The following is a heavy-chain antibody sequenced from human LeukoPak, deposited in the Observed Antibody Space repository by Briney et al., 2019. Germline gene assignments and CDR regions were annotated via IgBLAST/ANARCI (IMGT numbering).Heavy chain of an antibody. Sequence: GGSLRLSCAASGFTFSSYGMLWVRQAPGKGLEWVAVISYDGSNKYYADSVKGRFTISRDNSKNTLYLQMNSLRAEDTAVYYCAKDKGVYSSGWLYYYYGMDVWGQGTTVTVSS. CDR1: GFTFSSYG. V-gene: IGHV3-30*18. CDR2: ISYDGSNK. D-gene: IGHD6-19*01. CDR3: AKDKGVYSSGWLYYYYGMDV. J-gene: IGHJ6*02.